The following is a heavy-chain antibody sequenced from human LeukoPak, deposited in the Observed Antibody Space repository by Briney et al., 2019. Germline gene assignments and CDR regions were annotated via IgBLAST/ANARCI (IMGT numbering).Heavy chain of an antibody. CDR1: GFTFNDYG. Sequence: GGSLRLSCAVSGFTFNDYGMSWVRQGPGKGLEWVSGINWNGGTTGYADSVRGRFTISRDNAKNSLYLQMNSLRAEDTALYYCARDKHYYDSSNYVWGQGTLVTVSS. J-gene: IGHJ4*02. CDR2: INWNGGTT. CDR3: ARDKHYYDSSNYV. D-gene: IGHD3-22*01. V-gene: IGHV3-20*04.